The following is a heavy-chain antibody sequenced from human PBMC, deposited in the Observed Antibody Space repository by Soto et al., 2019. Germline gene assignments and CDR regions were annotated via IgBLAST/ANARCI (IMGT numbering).Heavy chain of an antibody. CDR1: GFTFSSYG. CDR2: ISYDGSNK. V-gene: IGHV3-30*18. D-gene: IGHD5-12*01. Sequence: HPGGSLRLSCAASGFTFSSYGMHWVRQAPGKGLEWVAVISYDGSNKYYADSVKGRFTISRDNSKNTLYLQMNSLRAEDTAVYYCAKGLRFLSSGYYYGMDVWGQGTTVTVSS. CDR3: AKGLRFLSSGYYYGMDV. J-gene: IGHJ6*02.